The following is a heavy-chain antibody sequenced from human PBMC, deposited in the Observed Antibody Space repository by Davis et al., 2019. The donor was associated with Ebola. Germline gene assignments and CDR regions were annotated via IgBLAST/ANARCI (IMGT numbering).Heavy chain of an antibody. J-gene: IGHJ3*02. V-gene: IGHV4-39*01. CDR1: GGSIISSSSY. CDR2: IYYSGIT. Sequence: MPSETLSLTCTVSGGSIISSSSYWGWIRQPPRKGLEWIGSIYYSGITYYNPSLKSRVTISVDTSKNQFSLKLSSVTAADTAVYYCARSLMITFGGAKGAFDIWGQGTMVTVSS. CDR3: ARSLMITFGGAKGAFDI. D-gene: IGHD3-16*01.